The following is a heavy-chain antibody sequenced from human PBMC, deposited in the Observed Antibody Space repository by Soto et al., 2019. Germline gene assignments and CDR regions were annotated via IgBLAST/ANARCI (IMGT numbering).Heavy chain of an antibody. D-gene: IGHD3-3*01. CDR3: ARVIYYYGCDYYYFAY. CDR1: VYTLPHYY. J-gene: IGHJ4*02. Sequence: SVKVSLKSSVYTLPHYYLYWLRPAPGQGLEWMGMINPNSGSTSTPQKFQARVTMTRETSTSTVYIKLRTLRAEDTAVYYCARVIYYYGCDYYYFAYWGQGTLVTVSS. V-gene: IGHV1-46*01. CDR2: INPNSGST.